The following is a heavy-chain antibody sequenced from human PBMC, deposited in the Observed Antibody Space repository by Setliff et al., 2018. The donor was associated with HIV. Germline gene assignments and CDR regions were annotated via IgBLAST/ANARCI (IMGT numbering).Heavy chain of an antibody. J-gene: IGHJ3*02. CDR2: IYTSGST. CDR1: GGSISSGSYY. D-gene: IGHD1-26*01. Sequence: SETLSLTCTVSGGSISSGSYYWSWIRQPAGKGLEWIGHIYTSGSTNYNPSLKSRVTISVDTSKTQFSLRLNSLTAPDTALYYWARASVGATGLYAFDIWGQGTVVTVSS. V-gene: IGHV4-61*09. CDR3: ARASVGATGLYAFDI.